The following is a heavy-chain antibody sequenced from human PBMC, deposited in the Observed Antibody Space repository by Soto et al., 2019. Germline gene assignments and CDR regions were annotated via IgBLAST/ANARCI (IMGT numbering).Heavy chain of an antibody. Sequence: GGSLRLSCAASGFTFSSYTMPWVRKAPGKGLEWVSAISGSGGLSYYAESVRGRFTISRDTSKNTLYLHMKSLRAEDTAVYYCARDEYYYDSSPPGYWGQGTLVTVSS. CDR1: GFTFSSYT. CDR2: ISGSGGLS. V-gene: IGHV3-23*01. J-gene: IGHJ4*02. D-gene: IGHD3-22*01. CDR3: ARDEYYYDSSPPGY.